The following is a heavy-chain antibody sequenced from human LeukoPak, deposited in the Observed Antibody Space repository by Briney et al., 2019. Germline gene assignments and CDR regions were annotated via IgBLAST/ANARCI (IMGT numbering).Heavy chain of an antibody. CDR2: IYYSGST. D-gene: IGHD3-22*01. CDR1: GGSISSGDYY. CDR3: ARGYDPSRDAFDI. J-gene: IGHJ3*02. Sequence: PSETLSLTCTVSGGSISSGDYYWSWIRQPPGKGLEWIGYIYYSGSTYYNPSLKSRVTISVDMSKNQFSLKLSSVTAADTAVYYCARGYDPSRDAFDIRAQGTMVTVSS. V-gene: IGHV4-30-4*08.